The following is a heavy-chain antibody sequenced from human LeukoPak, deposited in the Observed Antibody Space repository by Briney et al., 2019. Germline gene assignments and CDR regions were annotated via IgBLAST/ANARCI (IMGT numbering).Heavy chain of an antibody. J-gene: IGHJ6*02. V-gene: IGHV1-69*13. Sequence: GASEMVSCKASGCTFSSYAIGWVRQATGQGLEWMGGITPIFGTANYAQKFQGRVTITADESTSTAYMELSSLRSEDTAVYYCARDTPAAIDYYYYYGMDVWGQGTTVTVSS. CDR2: ITPIFGTA. D-gene: IGHD2-2*02. CDR1: GCTFSSYA. CDR3: ARDTPAAIDYYYYYGMDV.